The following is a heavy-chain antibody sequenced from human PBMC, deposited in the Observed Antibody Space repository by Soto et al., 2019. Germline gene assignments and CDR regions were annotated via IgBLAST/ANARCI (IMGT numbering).Heavy chain of an antibody. J-gene: IGHJ5*02. CDR3: ARGLGYYDFWSGYHNNWFDP. CDR1: GGSFSGYY. CDR2: INHSGST. V-gene: IGHV4-34*01. Sequence: QVQLQQWGAGLLKPSETLSLTCAVYGGSFSGYYWSWIRQPPGKGLEWIGEINHSGSTNYNPSLKSRVTISVDTSKNKFSLKLSSVTAADTAVYYCARGLGYYDFWSGYHNNWFDPWGQGTLVTVSS. D-gene: IGHD3-3*01.